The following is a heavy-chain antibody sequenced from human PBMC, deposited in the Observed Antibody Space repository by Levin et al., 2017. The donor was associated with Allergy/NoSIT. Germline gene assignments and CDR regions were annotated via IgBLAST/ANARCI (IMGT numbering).Heavy chain of an antibody. D-gene: IGHD5-12*01. J-gene: IGHJ6*03. CDR2: IYYSGGT. V-gene: IGHV4-61*01. CDR1: GGSVSSGSYY. Sequence: SETLSLTCTVSGGSVSSGSYYWSWIRQPPGKGLEWIGDIYYSGGTNHNPSLKSRVTISIDTSKNQFSLQLRSVTAADTAVYYCARMGGYEYDNYYYRDVWGKGTTVTVSS. CDR3: ARMGGYEYDNYYYRDV.